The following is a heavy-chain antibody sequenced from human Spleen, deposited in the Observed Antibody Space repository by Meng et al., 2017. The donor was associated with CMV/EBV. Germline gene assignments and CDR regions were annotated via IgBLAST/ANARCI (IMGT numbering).Heavy chain of an antibody. D-gene: IGHD1-26*01. V-gene: IGHV3-64*02. CDR1: GGSISSYF. CDR2: ITTDGGNT. Sequence: ETLSLTCTVSGGSISSYFWSWIRQAPGKGLEYVSSITTDGGNTYYADSVKGRFIISRDNSKNTLYLQMGSLRPEDMAVYYCGRARTGEYWGQGTLVTVSS. J-gene: IGHJ4*02. CDR3: GRARTGEY.